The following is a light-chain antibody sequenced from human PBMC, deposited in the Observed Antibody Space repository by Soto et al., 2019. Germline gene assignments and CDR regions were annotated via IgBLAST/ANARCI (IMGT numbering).Light chain of an antibody. CDR2: EGS. Sequence: QSVLTQPASVSGSPGQSISISCTGSGSDVGFSNLVSWYQQLPGKAPKLIIYEGSKRPSGVSNRFSGSKSDNTASLTISGLQAEDEADYYCCSYAGSSTYVFGTGTKLTVL. CDR3: CSYAGSSTYV. J-gene: IGLJ1*01. V-gene: IGLV2-23*01. CDR1: GSDVGFSNL.